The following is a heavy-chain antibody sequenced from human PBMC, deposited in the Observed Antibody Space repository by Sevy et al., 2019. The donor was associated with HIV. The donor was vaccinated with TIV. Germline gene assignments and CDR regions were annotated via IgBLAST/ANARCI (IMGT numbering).Heavy chain of an antibody. D-gene: IGHD3-22*01. CDR1: GCTFTSYG. CDR2: ISAYNGNT. Sequence: ASVKVSCKASGCTFTSYGISWVRQAPGQGLEWMGWISAYNGNTNYAQKLQGRVTMTTDTSTSTAYMELRSLRSDDTAVYYCARRYYYDSSGYYYADAFDIWGQGTMVTVSS. J-gene: IGHJ3*02. CDR3: ARRYYYDSSGYYYADAFDI. V-gene: IGHV1-18*01.